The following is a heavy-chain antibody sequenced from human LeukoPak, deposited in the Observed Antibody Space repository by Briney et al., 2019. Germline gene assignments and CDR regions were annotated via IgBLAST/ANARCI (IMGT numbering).Heavy chain of an antibody. Sequence: SETLSLTCTVSGGSISSYYWSWIRQPPGKGLEWIGYIYYSGSTNYNPSLKSRVTISVDTSKSQFTLKLSSVTAADTAVYYCARHGTPGTNLNWFDPWGQGTLVTVSS. CDR2: IYYSGST. V-gene: IGHV4-59*01. CDR3: ARHGTPGTNLNWFDP. CDR1: GGSISSYY. D-gene: IGHD1-1*01. J-gene: IGHJ5*02.